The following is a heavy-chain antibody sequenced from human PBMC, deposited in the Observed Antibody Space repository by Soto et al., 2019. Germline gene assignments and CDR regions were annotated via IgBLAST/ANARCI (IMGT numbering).Heavy chain of an antibody. CDR3: ARELYSRRGAFDI. CDR2: IKQDGSEK. J-gene: IGHJ3*02. V-gene: IGHV3-7*04. Sequence: PGGSLRLSCAASGFTFSSYWMSWVPQAPGKGLEWVANIKQDGSEKYYVDSVKGRFTISRDNAKNSLYLQMNSLRAEDTAVYYCARELYSRRGAFDIWGQGTMVTVSS. CDR1: GFTFSSYW. D-gene: IGHD6-13*01.